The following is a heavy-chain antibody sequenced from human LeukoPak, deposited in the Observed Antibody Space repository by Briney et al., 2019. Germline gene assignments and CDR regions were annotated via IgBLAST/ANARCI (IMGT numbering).Heavy chain of an antibody. CDR2: ISSSSSYI. CDR1: GFTFSSYS. J-gene: IGHJ4*02. Sequence: GGSLRLSCAASGFTFSSYSMNWVRQAPGKGLEWVSSISSSSSYIYYADSVKGRFTISRDNAKNSLYLQMSSLTAADTAVYYCAKDRSIGTYYTFDHWGQGTLVTVSS. V-gene: IGHV3-21*04. D-gene: IGHD1-26*01. CDR3: AKDRSIGTYYTFDH.